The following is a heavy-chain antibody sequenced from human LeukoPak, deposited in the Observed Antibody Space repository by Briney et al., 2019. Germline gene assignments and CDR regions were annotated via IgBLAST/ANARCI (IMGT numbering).Heavy chain of an antibody. CDR1: GGSIRSLGYS. J-gene: IGHJ5*02. Sequence: PSETLSLTCSVSGGSIRSLGYSWGWIRQPPGKGLEWIASMYYTGTTYYDPSLKSRVTMSVDTSKNQFSLNLTSVTAADTAVFYCARSVSAYAGRGWFDPWGQGTLVTVSS. D-gene: IGHD5-12*01. CDR3: ARSVSAYAGRGWFDP. V-gene: IGHV4-39*07. CDR2: MYYTGTT.